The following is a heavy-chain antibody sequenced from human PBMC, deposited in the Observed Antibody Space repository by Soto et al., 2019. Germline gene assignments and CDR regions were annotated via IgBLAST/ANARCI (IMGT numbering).Heavy chain of an antibody. CDR3: AVDIEVTGMGHYGFDY. Sequence: EVQLVDSGGGLVRTGGSLRLSCAASGFTVSSNYISWVRQAPGKGLEWVSVIYADGTTYYADSVKDRFTISRDNSKNTVSRQTSSLRAEDTAVCYCAVDIEVTGMGHYGFDYWGQGALVTVSS. CDR1: GFTVSSNY. D-gene: IGHD2-15*01. J-gene: IGHJ4*02. CDR2: IYADGTT. V-gene: IGHV3-66*01.